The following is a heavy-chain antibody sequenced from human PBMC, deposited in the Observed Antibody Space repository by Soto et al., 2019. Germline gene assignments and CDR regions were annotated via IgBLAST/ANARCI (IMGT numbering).Heavy chain of an antibody. J-gene: IGHJ4*02. V-gene: IGHV3-21*01. CDR1: GFTFSSYS. Sequence: EVQLVESGGGRVKPGGSLRLSCAASGFTFSSYSMNWVRQAPGKGLEWVSSISSSTSYMYYADSVKGRFTISRDNAKNSLYLQMNSLRAEDTAVYYCARDFRDGYYFDYWGQGTLVTVSS. CDR3: ARDFRDGYYFDY. D-gene: IGHD5-12*01. CDR2: ISSSTSYM.